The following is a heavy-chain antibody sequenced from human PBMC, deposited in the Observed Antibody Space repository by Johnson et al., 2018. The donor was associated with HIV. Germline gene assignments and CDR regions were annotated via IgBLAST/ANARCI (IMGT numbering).Heavy chain of an antibody. V-gene: IGHV3-30*04. Sequence: QVQLVESGGGLVQPGRSLRLSCAASGFTFSSYAMHWVRQAPGKGLEWVAVISYDGSNKYYADSVKGRFTISRDNSKNTLYLQMNSLRAEDTAVYYCASALSGYDADAFDIWGQGTMVTVSS. J-gene: IGHJ3*02. CDR3: ASALSGYDADAFDI. D-gene: IGHD5-12*01. CDR1: GFTFSSYA. CDR2: ISYDGSNK.